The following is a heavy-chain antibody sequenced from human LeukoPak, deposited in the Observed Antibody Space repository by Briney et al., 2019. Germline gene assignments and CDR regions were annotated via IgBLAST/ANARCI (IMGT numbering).Heavy chain of an antibody. CDR3: AKGFYGYSSSWYSGNWFDP. CDR2: ISYDGSNK. V-gene: IGHV3-30*18. D-gene: IGHD6-13*01. J-gene: IGHJ5*02. Sequence: GGSLRLSCAASGFTFSSYGMHWVRQAPGKGLEWVAVISYDGSNKYYADSVKGRFTISRDNSKNTLYLQMNSLRAEETAVYYCAKGFYGYSSSWYSGNWFDPWGQGTLVTVSS. CDR1: GFTFSSYG.